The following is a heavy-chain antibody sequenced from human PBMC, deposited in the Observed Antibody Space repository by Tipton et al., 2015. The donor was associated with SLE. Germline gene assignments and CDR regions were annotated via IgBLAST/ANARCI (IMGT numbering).Heavy chain of an antibody. J-gene: IGHJ5*01. V-gene: IGHV4-61*02. CDR3: ARGTWFGDLRYNWVDS. D-gene: IGHD3-10*01. CDR1: GDSISSNNFF. Sequence: TLSLTCSVSGDSISSNNFFWTWIRQLAGKGLEWIGRVYGGGTPAYRPSLKSRVSTSVDTSKNQFSLRLPSVTAADTAIYYCARGTWFGDLRYNWVDSWGQGILVTVSS. CDR2: VYGGGTP.